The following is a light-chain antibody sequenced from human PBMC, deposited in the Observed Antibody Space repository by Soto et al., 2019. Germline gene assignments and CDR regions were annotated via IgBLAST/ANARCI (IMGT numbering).Light chain of an antibody. V-gene: IGLV2-8*01. CDR3: KSYAGSNTYV. Sequence: QSARTQPPSASGSPGQSVTISCNGTKNDIGVYDFVSWYQHHPGKAPRLIIYEVVQRPSGVPDRFSGSKSGNTASLTVSGLQAADEADYFCKSYAGSNTYVFGSGTKVTVL. CDR2: EVV. J-gene: IGLJ1*01. CDR1: KNDIGVYDF.